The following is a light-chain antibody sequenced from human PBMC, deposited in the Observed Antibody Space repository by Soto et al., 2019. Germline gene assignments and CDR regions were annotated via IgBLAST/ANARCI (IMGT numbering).Light chain of an antibody. V-gene: IGKV3D-15*01. J-gene: IGKJ1*01. CDR3: QQYHNWPSWT. Sequence: DTVLTQSPATLSVSPGERATLSCRASQSVSSNLAWYQQKPGQAPRLLIYGASSRATGIPDRFGGSGSGTEFTLTISSLQSEDFAVYHCQQYHNWPSWTFGQGTKVDIK. CDR1: QSVSSN. CDR2: GAS.